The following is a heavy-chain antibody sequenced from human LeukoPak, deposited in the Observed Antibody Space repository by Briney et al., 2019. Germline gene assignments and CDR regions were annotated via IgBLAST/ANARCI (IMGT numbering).Heavy chain of an antibody. V-gene: IGHV4-4*02. CDR3: ARDRYYYDSSGYYYVKDY. CDR2: IYHSGST. J-gene: IGHJ4*02. CDR1: GGSISSSNW. Sequence: SGTLSLTCAVSGGSISSSNWWSWVRQPPGKGLEWIGEIYHSGSTNYNPSLKSRVTISVDKSKNQFSLKLSSVTAADTAVYYCARDRYYYDSSGYYYVKDYWGQGTLVTVSS. D-gene: IGHD3-22*01.